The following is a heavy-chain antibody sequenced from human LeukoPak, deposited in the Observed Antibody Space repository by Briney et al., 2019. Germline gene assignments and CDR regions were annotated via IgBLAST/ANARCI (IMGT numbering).Heavy chain of an antibody. CDR2: IRSDGSNK. V-gene: IGHV3-30*02. Sequence: GGSLRLSCVASGFTFSSYGMHWVRQAPGKGLEWVAFIRSDGSNKYYADSVKGRFTISRDNSDNTLYLQMNSLRAEDTAVYYCARDSSHGNIDYWGQGTLVTVSS. J-gene: IGHJ4*02. CDR1: GFTFSSYG. CDR3: ARDSSHGNIDY. D-gene: IGHD6-6*01.